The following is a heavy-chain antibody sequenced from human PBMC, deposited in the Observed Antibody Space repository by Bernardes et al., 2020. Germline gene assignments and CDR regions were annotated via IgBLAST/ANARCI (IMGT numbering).Heavy chain of an antibody. CDR2: INPNSGDA. D-gene: IGHD2-15*01. CDR1: GYTFTGYY. V-gene: IGHV1-2*02. J-gene: IGHJ5*02. Sequence: ASVKVSCKASGYTFTGYYMHWVRQAPGQGLEWMGWINPNSGDANYAQKFQGRVSMTRDTSISTAYMELSRLRSDGTAVYYCARAPSCSGGSCYNEGWFDPWGQGTLVTVSS. CDR3: ARAPSCSGGSCYNEGWFDP.